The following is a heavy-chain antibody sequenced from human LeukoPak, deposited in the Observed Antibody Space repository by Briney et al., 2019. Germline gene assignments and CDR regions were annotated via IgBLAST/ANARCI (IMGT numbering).Heavy chain of an antibody. CDR3: ARDLRLIAVAGTRVIGWFDP. Sequence: ASVKVSCKASGGTFSIYAISWVRQAPGQGLEWMGGIIPIFGTANYAQKFQGRVTITTDESTSTAYMELSSLRSEDTAVYYCARDLRLIAVAGTRVIGWFDPWGQGTLVTVSS. V-gene: IGHV1-69*05. CDR1: GGTFSIYA. D-gene: IGHD6-19*01. J-gene: IGHJ5*02. CDR2: IIPIFGTA.